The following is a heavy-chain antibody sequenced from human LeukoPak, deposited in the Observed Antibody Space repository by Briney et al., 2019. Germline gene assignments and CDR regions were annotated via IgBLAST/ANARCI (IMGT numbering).Heavy chain of an antibody. CDR2: ISSSSSTI. Sequence: GGSLRLSCAASGFTFSSHSMNWVRQAPGKGLEWVSYISSSSSTIYYADSVKGRFTVSRDNSKNTLFLQMNSLRIEDTAVYYCAKDSGTYWGSFDCWGQGTLVTVSS. J-gene: IGHJ4*02. CDR3: AKDSGTYWGSFDC. D-gene: IGHD1-26*01. CDR1: GFTFSSHS. V-gene: IGHV3-48*01.